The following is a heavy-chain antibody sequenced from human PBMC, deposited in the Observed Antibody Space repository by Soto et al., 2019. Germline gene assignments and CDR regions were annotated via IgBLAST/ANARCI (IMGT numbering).Heavy chain of an antibody. V-gene: IGHV3-23*01. Sequence: GPLRLSCQASVFTFSSYAMSWVRQAPGKGLEWVSAISGSGGSTYYADSVKGRFTISRDNSKNTLYLQMNSLRAEDTAVYYCAKDSLTIFGVVPFFDYWGQGTLVTVSS. D-gene: IGHD3-3*01. CDR3: AKDSLTIFGVVPFFDY. J-gene: IGHJ4*02. CDR2: ISGSGGST. CDR1: VFTFSSYA.